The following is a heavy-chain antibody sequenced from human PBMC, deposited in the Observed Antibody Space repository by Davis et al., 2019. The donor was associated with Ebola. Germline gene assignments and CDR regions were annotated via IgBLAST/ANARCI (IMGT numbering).Heavy chain of an antibody. CDR3: ARVREWMITFGGVIGDYYYYGMDV. CDR1: GYTFTGYY. D-gene: IGHD3-16*02. CDR2: INPNSGGT. Sequence: ASVKVSCKASGYTFTGYYMHWVRQAPGQGLEWMGWINPNSGGTNYAQKFQGRVTMTRDTSISTAYMELSRLRSDDTAVYYCARVREWMITFGGVIGDYYYYGMDVWGQGTTVTVSS. J-gene: IGHJ6*02. V-gene: IGHV1-2*02.